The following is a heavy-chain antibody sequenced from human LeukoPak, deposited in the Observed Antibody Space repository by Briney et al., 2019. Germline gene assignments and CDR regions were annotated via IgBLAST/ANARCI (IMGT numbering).Heavy chain of an antibody. CDR3: ASHARSSSFDY. Sequence: PSETLSLTCTVSGGSISSYYWTWIRQPPGKGLEWIGYIYYSGTTNYNPSLTSRVTMSVNTSKNQFSLNLSSVTAADTAVYYCASHARSSSFDYWGQGTLVTVSS. CDR2: IYYSGTT. D-gene: IGHD6-6*01. J-gene: IGHJ4*02. V-gene: IGHV4-59*08. CDR1: GGSISSYY.